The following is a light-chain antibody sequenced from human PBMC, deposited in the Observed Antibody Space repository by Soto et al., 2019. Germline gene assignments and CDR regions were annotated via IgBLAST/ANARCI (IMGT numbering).Light chain of an antibody. CDR1: QGVSRK. CDR3: LQDINYPWT. CDR2: GAS. V-gene: IGKV3-15*01. Sequence: EIVMTQSPATLSVAPGGRVTLSCRASQGVSRKLAWYQHKSGQAPRLLISGASAGATGIPPRFSGSGSGTDFTLAISSLQPEDSATYYCLQDINYPWTFGQGTKVDIK. J-gene: IGKJ1*01.